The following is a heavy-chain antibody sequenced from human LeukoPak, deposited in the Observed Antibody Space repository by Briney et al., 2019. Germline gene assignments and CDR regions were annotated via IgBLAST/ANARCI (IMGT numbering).Heavy chain of an antibody. CDR3: ASRYGSGSQYFDY. D-gene: IGHD3-10*01. CDR1: GYTFTSYD. Sequence: ASVKVSCTASGYTFTSYDINWVRQATGQGLEWMGWLNPNSGNTGYARKFQGRVTMTRNTSISTAYMELSSLRSEDTAVYYCASRYGSGSQYFDYWGQGTLVTVSS. V-gene: IGHV1-8*01. CDR2: LNPNSGNT. J-gene: IGHJ4*02.